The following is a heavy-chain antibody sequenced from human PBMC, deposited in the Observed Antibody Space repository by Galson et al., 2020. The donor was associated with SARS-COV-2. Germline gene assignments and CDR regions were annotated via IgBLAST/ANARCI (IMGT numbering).Heavy chain of an antibody. Sequence: ASVQVSCKAFGYTFNSYGVNWVRRAPGQGLEWMGWLSVYSGNTNYAQKFQGRVTMTADTSTSTAYMELRSLRSDDTAVYYCARDRVVAAGTPGEYWGQGTQVTVYS. D-gene: IGHD2-2*01. J-gene: IGHJ4*02. CDR1: GYTFNSYG. CDR2: LSVYSGNT. V-gene: IGHV1-18*01. CDR3: ARDRVVAAGTPGEY.